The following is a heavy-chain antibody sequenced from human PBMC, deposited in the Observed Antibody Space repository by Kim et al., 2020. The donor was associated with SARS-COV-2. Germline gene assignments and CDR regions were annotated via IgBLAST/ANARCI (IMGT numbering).Heavy chain of an antibody. V-gene: IGHV3-53*01. CDR1: GFTVSSNY. CDR2: IYSGGST. J-gene: IGHJ6*02. CDR3: ARDSVVAATFEYYYYGMDV. Sequence: GGSLRLSCAASGFTVSSNYMSWVRQAPGKGLEWVSVIYSGGSTYYADSVKGRFTISRDNSKNTLYLQMNSLRAEDTAVYYCARDSVVAATFEYYYYGMDVWGQGTTVTVSS. D-gene: IGHD2-15*01.